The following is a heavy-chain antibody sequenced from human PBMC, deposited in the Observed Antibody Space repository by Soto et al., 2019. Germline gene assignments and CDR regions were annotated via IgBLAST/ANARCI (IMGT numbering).Heavy chain of an antibody. CDR3: ARDYYDSSGIDY. V-gene: IGHV4-59*01. CDR1: GGSISSYY. Sequence: PSETLSLTCTVSGGSISSYYWSWIRQPPGKGLEWIGYIYYSGSTNYNPSLKSRVTISVDTSKNQFSLKLSSVTAADTAVYYCARDYYDSSGIDYWGQGTLVTVSS. D-gene: IGHD3-22*01. CDR2: IYYSGST. J-gene: IGHJ4*02.